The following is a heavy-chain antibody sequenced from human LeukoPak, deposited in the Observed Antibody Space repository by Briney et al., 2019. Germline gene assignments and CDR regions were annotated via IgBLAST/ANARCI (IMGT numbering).Heavy chain of an antibody. CDR3: AKGCSGWGPDY. J-gene: IGHJ4*02. D-gene: IGHD6-19*01. V-gene: IGHV3-30*18. CDR2: ISYDGSNK. Sequence: PGGSLRLSCAASGFTFSSYGMHWVRQAPGKGLEWVAVISYDGSNKYYADSVKGRFTISRDNSKNTLYLQMNSLRAEDTAVYYCAKGCSGWGPDYWGQGTLVTVSS. CDR1: GFTFSSYG.